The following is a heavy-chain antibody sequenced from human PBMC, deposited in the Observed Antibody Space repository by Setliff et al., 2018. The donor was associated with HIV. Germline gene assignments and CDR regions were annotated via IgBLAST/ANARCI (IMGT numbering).Heavy chain of an antibody. D-gene: IGHD2-2*01. J-gene: IGHJ6*03. CDR1: GGSISSYY. CDR3: ARTESGFCSSSSCLRYMDV. V-gene: IGHV4-59*01. CDR2: IYTSRST. Sequence: SETLSLTCTVSGGSISSYYWSWIRQPPGKGLEWIGYIYTSRSTNYNPSLKSRVTISVDTSKNQFSLRLSSVTAADTAVYYCARTESGFCSSSSCLRYMDVWGKGTTVTVSS.